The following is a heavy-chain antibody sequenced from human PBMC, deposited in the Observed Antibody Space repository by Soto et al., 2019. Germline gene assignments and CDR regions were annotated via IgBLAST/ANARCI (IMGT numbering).Heavy chain of an antibody. CDR2: IWYDGSKK. J-gene: IGHJ4*02. CDR1: GFTFRSYG. CDR3: ARDLGTYPGSYFDY. D-gene: IGHD2-15*01. Sequence: GGSLRLSCAASGFTFRSYGMFWVRQAPGKGLEWVALIWYDGSKKYYADSVKGRFTISRDDSKNTLNLQMNSLRAEDTAVYHCARDLGTYPGSYFDYWGQGTLVTVSS. V-gene: IGHV3-33*01.